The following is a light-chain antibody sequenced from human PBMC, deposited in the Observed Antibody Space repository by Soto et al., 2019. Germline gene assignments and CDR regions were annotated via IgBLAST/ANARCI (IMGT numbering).Light chain of an antibody. CDR3: QHYNDYPYT. V-gene: IGKV1-5*01. J-gene: IGKJ2*01. Sequence: DIQMTQSPSTLSASVGDRVSITCRASQSIRTWLAWYQQKPGKAPKLLIYDASSLKGGVPSRFSGSGSGTEFTLTISSLQPDDFATYYCQHYNDYPYTFGQGTKLEIK. CDR1: QSIRTW. CDR2: DAS.